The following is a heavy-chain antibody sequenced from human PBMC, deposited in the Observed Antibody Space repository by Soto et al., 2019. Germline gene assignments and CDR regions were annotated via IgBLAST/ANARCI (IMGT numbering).Heavy chain of an antibody. J-gene: IGHJ5*02. V-gene: IGHV4-30-2*01. CDR2: IYHSGST. CDR3: ARGLELDP. D-gene: IGHD1-1*01. Sequence: LSLTCAVSGGSISSGGYSLSWIRQPPGKGLEWIGYIYHSGSTYYNPSLKSRVTISVDRSKNQFSLKLSSVTAADTAVYYCARGLELDPWGQGTLVTVSS. CDR1: GGSISSGGYS.